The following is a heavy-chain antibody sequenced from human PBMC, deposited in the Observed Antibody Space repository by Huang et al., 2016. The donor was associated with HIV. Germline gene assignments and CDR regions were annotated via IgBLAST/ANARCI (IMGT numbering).Heavy chain of an antibody. D-gene: IGHD6-6*01. CDR1: GYSFSSYW. J-gene: IGHJ4*02. Sequence: VQLVQSGAEVKKPGESLKISCKGSGYSFSSYWIAWVRQMPGKGLEWRGIIFPEDSDTTYSPSFEGQVTISADKSIGTAYLQWSSLKASDTAMYYCARRFSSSSGYFDYWGQGSLVTVSS. CDR3: ARRFSSSSGYFDY. V-gene: IGHV5-51*01. CDR2: IFPEDSDT.